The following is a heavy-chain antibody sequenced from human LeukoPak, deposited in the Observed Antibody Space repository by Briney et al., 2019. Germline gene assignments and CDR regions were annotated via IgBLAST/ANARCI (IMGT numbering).Heavy chain of an antibody. Sequence: GGSLRLSCAASGFTFASYAMSWVRQAPGKGLEWVSVIYSGGSTYYADSVKGRFTISRDNSKNTLYLQMNSLRAEDTAVYYCARDHSIAVAGHYYYYGMDVRGQGTTVTVSS. D-gene: IGHD6-19*01. CDR1: GFTFASYA. CDR2: IYSGGST. CDR3: ARDHSIAVAGHYYYYGMDV. V-gene: IGHV3-53*01. J-gene: IGHJ6*02.